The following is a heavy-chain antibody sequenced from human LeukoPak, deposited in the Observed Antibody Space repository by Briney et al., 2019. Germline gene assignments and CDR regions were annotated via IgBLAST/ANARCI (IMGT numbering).Heavy chain of an antibody. J-gene: IGHJ4*02. CDR2: IDRGVGST. V-gene: IGHV3-23*01. CDR3: AKKGQADDGGKPD. Sequence: PGGSLRLSCAASGFTFSNFAMAWVRQAPGKGLECVSAIDRGVGSTYYADSVKGRFTISRDNSKNTLYLQMNNLRVDDTAVYYCAKKGQADDGGKPDWGQGTLVTVSS. CDR1: GFTFSNFA.